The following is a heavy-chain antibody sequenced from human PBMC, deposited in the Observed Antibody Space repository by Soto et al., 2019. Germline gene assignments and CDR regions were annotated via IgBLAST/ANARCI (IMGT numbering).Heavy chain of an antibody. CDR2: INPSGGST. V-gene: IGHV1-46*01. J-gene: IGHJ6*02. Sequence: ASVKVSCKASGYTFTSYYMHWVRQAPGQGLEWMGIINPSGGSTSYAQKFQGRVTMTRDTSTSTVYMELSSLRSEDTAVYYCAREVYDILTGYYPNYYYDMDVWGQGTTVTVSS. CDR3: AREVYDILTGYYPNYYYDMDV. CDR1: GYTFTSYY. D-gene: IGHD3-9*01.